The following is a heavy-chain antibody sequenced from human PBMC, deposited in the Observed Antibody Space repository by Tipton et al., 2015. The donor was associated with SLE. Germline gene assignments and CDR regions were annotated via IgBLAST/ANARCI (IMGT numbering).Heavy chain of an antibody. Sequence: TLSLTCSLYGESFSDYYWTWIRQPPGKGLEWIGEINHSGRTSYSPSLTSRVNISIDTSKNQFYLRLSSVTAADTAVYYCARHFGLVGSTVFYFFGLDVWGLGTTVTVSS. CDR2: INHSGRT. J-gene: IGHJ6*02. V-gene: IGHV4-34*01. D-gene: IGHD1-26*01. CDR3: ARHFGLVGSTVFYFFGLDV. CDR1: GESFSDYY.